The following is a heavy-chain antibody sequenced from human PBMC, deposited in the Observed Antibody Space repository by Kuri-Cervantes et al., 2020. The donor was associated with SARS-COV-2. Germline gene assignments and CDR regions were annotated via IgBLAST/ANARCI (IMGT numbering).Heavy chain of an antibody. V-gene: IGHV3-74*01. CDR2: INSDGSVT. J-gene: IGHJ6*03. CDR3: ARVETSHYSSYHMDV. CDR1: GFTFSRSW. Sequence: GGSLRLSCAASGFTFSRSWMLWVRQAPGKGLVWVSRINSDGSVTSYPDSVEGRFTISRDNAKNTLSLQMNSLSAEDTAVYFCARVETSHYSSYHMDVWGKGTTVTVSS.